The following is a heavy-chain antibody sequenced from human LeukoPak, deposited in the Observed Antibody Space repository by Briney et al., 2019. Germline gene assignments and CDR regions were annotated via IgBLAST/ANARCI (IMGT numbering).Heavy chain of an antibody. Sequence: SETLSLTXTVSGGSISSSSYYWGWIRQPPGKGLEWIGSIYYSGSTHYNPSLKSRVTIPVDTSKNQFSLKLSSVTAADTAVYYCARCGTSTQYYYYYYYMDVWGKGTTVTVSS. V-gene: IGHV4-39*01. CDR2: IYYSGST. J-gene: IGHJ6*03. CDR1: GGSISSSSYY. CDR3: ARCGTSTQYYYYYYYMDV. D-gene: IGHD2-2*01.